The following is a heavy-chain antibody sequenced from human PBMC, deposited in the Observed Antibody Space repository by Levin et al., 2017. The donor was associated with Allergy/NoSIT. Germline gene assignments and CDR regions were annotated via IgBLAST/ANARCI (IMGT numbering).Heavy chain of an antibody. CDR2: IYYSGST. CDR3: ARYQGMLTYYYGMDV. V-gene: IGHV4-61*01. J-gene: IGHJ6*02. CDR1: GGSVSSGSYY. D-gene: IGHD2-8*01. Sequence: SETLSLTCTVSGGSVSSGSYYWSWIRQPPGKGLEWIGYIYYSGSTNYNPSLKSRVTISVNTSKNQFSLKLSSVTAADTAVYYCARYQGMLTYYYGMDVWGQGTTVTVSS.